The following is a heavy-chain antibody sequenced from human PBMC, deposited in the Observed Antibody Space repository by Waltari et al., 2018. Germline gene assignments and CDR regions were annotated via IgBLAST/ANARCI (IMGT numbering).Heavy chain of an antibody. CDR3: AADYGDYVGSAFDI. Sequence: EVQLVESGGGLVQPGESLRLSCAASGLTLPSYEMHWVPQAPGKGLEWVSYISSSGSTIYYADSVKGRFTISRDNAKNSLYLQMNSLRAEDTAVYYCAADYGDYVGSAFDIWGQGTMVTVSS. V-gene: IGHV3-48*03. D-gene: IGHD4-17*01. CDR1: GLTLPSYE. CDR2: ISSSGSTI. J-gene: IGHJ3*02.